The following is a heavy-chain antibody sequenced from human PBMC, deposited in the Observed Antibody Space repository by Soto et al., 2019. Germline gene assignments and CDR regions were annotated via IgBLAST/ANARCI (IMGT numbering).Heavy chain of an antibody. CDR2: IKSKTDGGTT. V-gene: IGHV3-15*07. CDR3: TTDNYGYGPFDY. J-gene: IGHJ4*02. D-gene: IGHD5-12*01. CDR1: GFTFSNAW. Sequence: PGGSLRLSCAACGFTFSNAWMNGVRQAPGKGLEWVGRIKSKTDGGTTDYAAPVKGRFTISRDDSKNTLYLQMNSLKTEDTAVYYCTTDNYGYGPFDYWGQGTLVTVSS.